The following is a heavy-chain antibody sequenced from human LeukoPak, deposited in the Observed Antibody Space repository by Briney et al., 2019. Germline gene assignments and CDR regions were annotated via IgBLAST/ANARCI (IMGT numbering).Heavy chain of an antibody. V-gene: IGHV1-69*04. J-gene: IGHJ4*02. CDR3: ARGKANGDYALDY. Sequence: VASVTVSCKASGGTFSSYAISWVRQAPGQGLEWMGRIIPILGIANYAQKFQGRVTITADKSTSTAYMELSSLRSEDTAVYYCARGKANGDYALDYWGQGTLVTVSS. D-gene: IGHD4-17*01. CDR2: IIPILGIA. CDR1: GGTFSSYA.